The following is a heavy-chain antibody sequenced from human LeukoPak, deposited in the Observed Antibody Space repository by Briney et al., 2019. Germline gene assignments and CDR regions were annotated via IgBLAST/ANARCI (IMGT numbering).Heavy chain of an antibody. D-gene: IGHD3-3*01. J-gene: IGHJ5*02. CDR3: ARVVHDFWSGYFYWFDP. CDR1: GGSISSYY. Sequence: PSETPSLTCTVSGGSISSYYWSWIRQPPGKGLEWIGYIYYSGSTNYNPSLKSRVTISVDTSKNQFSLKLSSVTAADTAVYYCARVVHDFWSGYFYWFDPWGQGTLVTVPS. CDR2: IYYSGST. V-gene: IGHV4-59*01.